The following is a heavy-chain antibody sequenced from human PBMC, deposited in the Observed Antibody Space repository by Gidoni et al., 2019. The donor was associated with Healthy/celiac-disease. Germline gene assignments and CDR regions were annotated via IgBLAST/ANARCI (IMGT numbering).Heavy chain of an antibody. CDR3: ARDKTSSSGWYLPAILEPLSYGMDV. V-gene: IGHV1-69*01. D-gene: IGHD6-19*01. J-gene: IGHJ6*02. CDR2: IIPFFGTA. Sequence: QVQLVQSGAEVKKPGSSVKVSCKASGGTFSSYAISWVRQAPGNGLEWKGGIIPFFGTANYAQKFQGRVTITADESTSTAYMELSSLRSEDTAVYYCARDKTSSSGWYLPAILEPLSYGMDVWGQGTTVTVSS. CDR1: GGTFSSYA.